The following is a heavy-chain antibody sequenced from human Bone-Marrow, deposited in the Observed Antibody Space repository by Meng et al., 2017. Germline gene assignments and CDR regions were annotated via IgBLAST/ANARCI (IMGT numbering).Heavy chain of an antibody. V-gene: IGHV1-3*01. D-gene: IGHD3-3*01. CDR3: AREGAIQDYDFWSGLTANYYGMAV. Sequence: ASVKVSCKASGYTFTSYAMHWVRQAPGQRLEWMGWINAGNGNTKYSQKFQGRVTITRDTSASTAYMELSSLRSEDTAVYYCAREGAIQDYDFWSGLTANYYGMAVWGPGNTV. CDR2: INAGNGNT. CDR1: GYTFTSYA. J-gene: IGHJ6*02.